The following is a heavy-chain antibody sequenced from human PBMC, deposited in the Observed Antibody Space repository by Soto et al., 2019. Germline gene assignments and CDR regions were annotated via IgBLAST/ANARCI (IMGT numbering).Heavy chain of an antibody. CDR2: IWYDGSNK. V-gene: IGHV3-33*01. CDR1: GFTFSSHG. D-gene: IGHD5-18*01. CDR3: ARGYSYGYGYFDY. J-gene: IGHJ4*02. Sequence: QVQLVESGGGVVQPGRSLRLSCAASGFTFSSHGMHWVRQAPGKGLEWVAVIWYDGSNKYYVDSVKGRFTISRDNSKNPVYLQMNSMRAEDTAVYYCARGYSYGYGYFDYWGQGTLVTVSS.